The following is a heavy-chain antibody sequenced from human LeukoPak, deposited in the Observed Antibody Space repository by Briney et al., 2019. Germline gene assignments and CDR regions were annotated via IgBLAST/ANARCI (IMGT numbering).Heavy chain of an antibody. CDR3: ARLADCGGDCYWGGYFDY. D-gene: IGHD2-21*02. CDR2: IYPGDSDT. J-gene: IGHJ4*02. V-gene: IGHV5-51*01. Sequence: GESLKISCKGSGYSFTSYWIGWVRQMPGKGLEWMGIIYPGDSDTRYSPSFQGQVTISADMSISTAYLQWSSLKASDNAMYYCARLADCGGDCYWGGYFDYWGQGVPVTVSS. CDR1: GYSFTSYW.